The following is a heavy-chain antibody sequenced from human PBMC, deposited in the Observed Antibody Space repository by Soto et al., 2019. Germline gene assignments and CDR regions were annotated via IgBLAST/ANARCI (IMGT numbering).Heavy chain of an antibody. CDR2: IYWDDDK. Sequence: QITLKESGPQLVKPTQTLTLTCTLSGFSLSTSGVGVGWIRQPPGKALEWLALIYWDDDKRYSPFLKSRLTITKDTSKNQVVLTLTNMDPVDTATYYCALKGDGYRGFKYWGQGTLVTVSS. CDR1: GFSLSTSGVG. CDR3: ALKGDGYRGFKY. J-gene: IGHJ4*02. V-gene: IGHV2-5*02. D-gene: IGHD5-12*01.